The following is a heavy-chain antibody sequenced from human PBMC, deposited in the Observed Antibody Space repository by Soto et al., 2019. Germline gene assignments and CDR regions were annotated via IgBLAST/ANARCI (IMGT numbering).Heavy chain of an antibody. V-gene: IGHV1-2*02. D-gene: IGHD3-10*01. CDR2: INPNSGGT. CDR1: GYTFTGYY. Sequence: ASVKVSCKASGYTFTGYYMHWVRQAPGQGLEWMGWINPNSGGTNYAQKFQGRVTKTRDTSISTAYMELRRLRSDDTAVYYFARSALGLLSSYYGSGSYYTQGYWGQGTLVTVSS. J-gene: IGHJ4*02. CDR3: ARSALGLLSSYYGSGSYYTQGY.